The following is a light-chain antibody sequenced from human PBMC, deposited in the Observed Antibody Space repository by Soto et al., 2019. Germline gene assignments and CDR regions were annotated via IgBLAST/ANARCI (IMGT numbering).Light chain of an antibody. CDR2: EDN. CDR3: CSYAGSYTSWV. CDR1: SSDVGSYSL. Sequence: QSALTQPASVSGSPGQSITISCTGSSSDVGSYSLVSWYQQHPGKAPKLMIYEDNKRPSGFSDRFSGSKSGNTASLTISGLQAEDEADYYCCSYAGSYTSWVFGGGTKLTVL. V-gene: IGLV2-23*01. J-gene: IGLJ3*02.